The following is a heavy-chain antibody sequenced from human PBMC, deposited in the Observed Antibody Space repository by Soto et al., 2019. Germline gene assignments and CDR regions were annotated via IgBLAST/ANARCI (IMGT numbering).Heavy chain of an antibody. CDR3: ALTPSYGMDV. CDR1: GFTFSSYG. J-gene: IGHJ6*02. V-gene: IGHV3-30*03. Sequence: PGGSLRLSCAASGFTFSSYGMHWVRQAPGKGLEWVAVISYDGSNKYYADSVKGRFTISRDNSKNTLYLQMNSLRAEGTAVYYCALTPSYGMDVWGQGTTVTVSS. CDR2: ISYDGSNK.